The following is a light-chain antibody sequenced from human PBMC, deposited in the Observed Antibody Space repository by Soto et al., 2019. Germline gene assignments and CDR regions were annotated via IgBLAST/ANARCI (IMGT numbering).Light chain of an antibody. V-gene: IGKV1-5*01. Sequence: DIQMTQSHSTLSASVGDRVTITCRASQSISSWLAWYQQKPGKAPKLLIYDASSLESGVPSRFSGSGSGTEFTLTISSLQPDDFATYYCQQYNSYWTFGQGTQVEIK. CDR3: QQYNSYWT. J-gene: IGKJ1*01. CDR1: QSISSW. CDR2: DAS.